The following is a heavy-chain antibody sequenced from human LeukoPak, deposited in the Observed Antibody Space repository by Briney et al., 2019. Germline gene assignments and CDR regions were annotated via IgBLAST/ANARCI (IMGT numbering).Heavy chain of an antibody. V-gene: IGHV3-11*04. CDR1: GFTFSDYY. D-gene: IGHD3-22*01. CDR3: RYYDSTGYYKTDY. J-gene: IGHJ4*02. Sequence: PGGSLRLSCAASGFTFSDYYMSWIRQAPGKGLEWVSYISSNGSTIYYADSVKGRFTISRDNAKNSLYLQMNSLRAEDTAVYYCRYYDSTGYYKTDYWGQGTLVTFSS. CDR2: ISSNGSTI.